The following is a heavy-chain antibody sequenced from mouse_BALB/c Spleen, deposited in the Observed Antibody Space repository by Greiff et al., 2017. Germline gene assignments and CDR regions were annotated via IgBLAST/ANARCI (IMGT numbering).Heavy chain of an antibody. V-gene: IGHV3-2*02. J-gene: IGHJ3*01. CDR3: ARSYGYDGDWFAY. CDR1: GYSITSDYA. Sequence: EVKLMESGPGLVKPSQSLSLTCTVTGYSITSDYAWNWIRQFPGNKLEWMGYISYSGSTSYNPSLKSRISITRDTSKNQFFLQLNSVTTEDTATYYCARSYGYDGDWFAYWGQGTLVTVSA. D-gene: IGHD2-2*01. CDR2: ISYSGST.